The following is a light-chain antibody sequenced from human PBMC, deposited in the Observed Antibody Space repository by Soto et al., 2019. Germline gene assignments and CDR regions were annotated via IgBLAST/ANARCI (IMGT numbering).Light chain of an antibody. CDR2: GNS. J-gene: IGLJ1*01. V-gene: IGLV1-40*01. Sequence: QAVVTQPPSVSGAPGQRVTISCTGSSSNIGAGHDVHWYQHLPGTAPKLLIYGNSNRPSGVPDRFSGSKSGTSASLAITGLQAEDEADYYCQSYDSSLSGSDVFGTGTKVTVL. CDR1: SSNIGAGHD. CDR3: QSYDSSLSGSDV.